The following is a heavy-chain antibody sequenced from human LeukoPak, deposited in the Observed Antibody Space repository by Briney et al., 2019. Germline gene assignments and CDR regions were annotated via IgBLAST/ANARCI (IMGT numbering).Heavy chain of an antibody. J-gene: IGHJ4*02. V-gene: IGHV4-4*02. Sequence: PSGTLSLTCAVSGGSISSSNWWSWVRQPPGKGLEWIGEIYHSGSTNYNPSLKSRVTISVDKSKNQFPLKLSSVTAADTAVYYCASLPRYNWNDPLDYWGQGTLVTVSS. D-gene: IGHD1-1*01. CDR3: ASLPRYNWNDPLDY. CDR2: IYHSGST. CDR1: GGSISSSNW.